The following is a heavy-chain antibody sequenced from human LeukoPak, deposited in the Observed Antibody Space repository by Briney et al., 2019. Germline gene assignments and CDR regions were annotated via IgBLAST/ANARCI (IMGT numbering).Heavy chain of an antibody. D-gene: IGHD2-8*01. V-gene: IGHV5-51*01. CDR2: IYPGDSDT. CDR1: GYSFTSCW. J-gene: IGHJ4*02. Sequence: GESLKISCKGSGYSFTSCWIGWVRQMPGKGLEWMGIIYPGDSDTRYSPSFQGQVTISADKSISTAYLQWSSLKASDTAMYYCARTSIGYCTNGVCWASDYWGQGTLVTVSS. CDR3: ARTSIGYCTNGVCWASDY.